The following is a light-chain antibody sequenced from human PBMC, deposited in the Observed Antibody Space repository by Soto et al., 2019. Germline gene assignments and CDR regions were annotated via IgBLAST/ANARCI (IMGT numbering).Light chain of an antibody. CDR2: KAS. CDR1: QSISSW. J-gene: IGKJ1*01. Sequence: DIQMTQSPSTLSASVGDRVTITCRASQSISSWLAWYQQKPGKAPKLLIYKASSLESGVPSRFSGSGSGTXXTXXISSLQPDDFATYYCQQYNSFPTFGQGTKVEIK. CDR3: QQYNSFPT. V-gene: IGKV1-5*03.